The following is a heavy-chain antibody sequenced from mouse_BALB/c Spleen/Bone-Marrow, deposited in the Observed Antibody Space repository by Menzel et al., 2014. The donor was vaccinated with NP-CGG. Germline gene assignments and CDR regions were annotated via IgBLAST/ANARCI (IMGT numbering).Heavy chain of an antibody. Sequence: LQQSGSELVRPGASVKLSCKASGYTFTSYWMHWVKQRPGQGLEWIGTIYPGSGSTNYDEKFKSKATLTVDTSSSEAYTQLSSLTSEDLAVEDCTILLAPYAMYYWGQGTSVTVSS. J-gene: IGHJ4*01. V-gene: IGHV1S22*01. CDR1: GYTFTSYW. CDR3: TILLAPYAMYY. CDR2: IYPGSGST.